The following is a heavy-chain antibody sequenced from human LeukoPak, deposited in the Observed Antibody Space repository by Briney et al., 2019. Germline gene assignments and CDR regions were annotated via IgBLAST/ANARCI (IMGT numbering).Heavy chain of an antibody. J-gene: IGHJ5*02. D-gene: IGHD3/OR15-3a*01. CDR2: IYYSGSI. V-gene: IGHV4-28*05. Sequence: PSDTLSLTCAVSGYSISSSNWWGWIRQPPGRGLEWIGYIYYSGSIYYNPSLKSRVTMSVDTSKNQFSLKLSSVTAVDTAVYYCAKGTGYYILSRYNWFDPWGQGTLVTVSS. CDR1: GYSISSSNW. CDR3: AKGTGYYILSRYNWFDP.